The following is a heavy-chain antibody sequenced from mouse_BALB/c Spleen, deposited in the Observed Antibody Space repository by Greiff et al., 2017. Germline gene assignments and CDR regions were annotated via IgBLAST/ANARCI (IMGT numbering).Heavy chain of an antibody. Sequence: EVHLVESGGGLVKPGGSLKLSCAASGFTFSSYTMSWVRQTPEKRLEWVATISSGGSYTYYPDSVKGRFTISRDNAKNTLYLQMSSLKSEDTAMYYCTRVYDGLYYAMDYWGQGTSVTVSS. CDR1: GFTFSSYT. D-gene: IGHD2-3*01. J-gene: IGHJ4*01. V-gene: IGHV5-6-4*01. CDR2: ISSGGSYT. CDR3: TRVYDGLYYAMDY.